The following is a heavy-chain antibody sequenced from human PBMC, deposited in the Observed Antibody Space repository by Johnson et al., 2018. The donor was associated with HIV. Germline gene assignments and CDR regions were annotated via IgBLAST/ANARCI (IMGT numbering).Heavy chain of an antibody. CDR1: GFTFSSYA. D-gene: IGHD1-26*01. CDR3: AKDMRPVRGWGGGSYRGVSDAFDI. Sequence: QVQLVESGGGVVQPGRSLRLSCAASGFTFSSYAMHWVRQAPGKGLEWVAVISYDGSNKYYADSVKGRFTISRDNSKNTLYLQMRSLRAEDTAVYYCAKDMRPVRGWGGGSYRGVSDAFDIWGQGTMVTVSS. J-gene: IGHJ3*02. V-gene: IGHV3-30-3*01. CDR2: ISYDGSNK.